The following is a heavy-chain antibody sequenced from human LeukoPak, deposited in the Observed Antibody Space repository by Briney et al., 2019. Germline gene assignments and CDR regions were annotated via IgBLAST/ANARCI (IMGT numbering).Heavy chain of an antibody. J-gene: IGHJ6*02. CDR3: ARRLGTIFGVVNAYYYYGMDV. CDR2: ISSSGSTI. D-gene: IGHD3-3*01. V-gene: IGHV3-11*01. Sequence: PGGSLRLSCAASGFTFSDYYMSWIRQAPGKGLEWVSYISSSGSTIYYADSVKGRFTISRDNAKNSLYLQMNSLRAEDTAVYYCARRLGTIFGVVNAYYYYGMDVWGQGTTVTVSS. CDR1: GFTFSDYY.